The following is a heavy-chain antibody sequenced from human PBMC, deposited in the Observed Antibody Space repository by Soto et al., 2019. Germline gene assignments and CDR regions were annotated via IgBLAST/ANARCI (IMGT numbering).Heavy chain of an antibody. V-gene: IGHV1-46*01. CDR1: VYTFTSYY. J-gene: IGHJ6*02. Sequence: XSVKVSCKASVYTFTSYYMHWVRQAPGQGLEWMGIINPSGGSTSYAQKFQGRVTMTRDTSTSTVYMELSSLRSEDTAVYYCARDPSSIAARPPYYYGMDVWGQGTTVTVSS. CDR3: ARDPSSIAARPPYYYGMDV. CDR2: INPSGGST. D-gene: IGHD6-6*01.